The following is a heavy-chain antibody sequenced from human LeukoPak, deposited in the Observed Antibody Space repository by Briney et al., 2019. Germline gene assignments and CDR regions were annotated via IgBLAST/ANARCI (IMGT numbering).Heavy chain of an antibody. D-gene: IGHD2-8*02. J-gene: IGHJ4*02. Sequence: SETLSLTCTVSGAPLTSYYWTWVRQPPGKGLEWIGNIRYSGGTVYNLSLKNRLTMSLDMYKNQVSLKLSSVTAADTAVYYCAGFCAGGTCPDYWGQGTLVTVSS. V-gene: IGHV4-59*01. CDR2: IRYSGGT. CDR3: AGFCAGGTCPDY. CDR1: GAPLTSYY.